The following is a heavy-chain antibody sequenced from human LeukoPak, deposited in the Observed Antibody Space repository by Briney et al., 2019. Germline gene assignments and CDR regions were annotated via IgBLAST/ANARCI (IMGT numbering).Heavy chain of an antibody. CDR2: IKQDGSEK. J-gene: IGHJ6*02. CDR1: GFTFSSHW. D-gene: IGHD5/OR15-5a*01. V-gene: IGHV3-7*01. Sequence: GGSLRLSCAASGFTFSSHWMSWVRQAPGKGLEWVANIKQDGSEKYYVDSVKGRFTISRDNAKNSLYLQMNSLRAEDTAVYYCARDRNVYGYYYNGMDVWGQGTTVTVSS. CDR3: ARDRNVYGYYYNGMDV.